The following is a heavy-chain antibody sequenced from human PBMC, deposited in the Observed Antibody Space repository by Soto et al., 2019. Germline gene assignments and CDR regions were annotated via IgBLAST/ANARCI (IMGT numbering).Heavy chain of an antibody. CDR1: GGTFSSYA. D-gene: IGHD3-16*01. J-gene: IGHJ6*02. CDR2: IIPIFGTA. V-gene: IGHV1-69*01. Sequence: QVQLVQSGAEVKKPGSSVKVSCKASGGTFSSYAISWVRQAPGQGLEWMGGIIPIFGTANYAQKFQGRVTIPADESTGTAYMGRGRLRSEDPAGFSCARRGGGDYYGMDVWGQGTTVTVSS. CDR3: ARRGGGDYYGMDV.